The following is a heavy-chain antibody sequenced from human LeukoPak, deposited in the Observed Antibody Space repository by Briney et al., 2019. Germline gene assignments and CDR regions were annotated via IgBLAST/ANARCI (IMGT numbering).Heavy chain of an antibody. Sequence: SETPSLTCSVSGGSISSPTYYWGWLRQPPGKGLEWIGSIYYSGKTYYNPPLQTRVTISVDTSNNHFSLNLDSVTAADTAFYYCATTFYDVLTGYHDVFDIWGRGTMVTVSS. CDR2: IYYSGKT. J-gene: IGHJ3*02. D-gene: IGHD3-9*01. CDR1: GGSISSPTYY. V-gene: IGHV4-39*02. CDR3: ATTFYDVLTGYHDVFDI.